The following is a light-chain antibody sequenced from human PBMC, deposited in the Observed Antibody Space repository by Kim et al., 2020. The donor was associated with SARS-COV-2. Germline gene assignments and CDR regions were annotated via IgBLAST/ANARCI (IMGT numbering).Light chain of an antibody. J-gene: IGKJ1*01. CDR1: HDIRTD. CDR3: LEQNTFPWT. Sequence: DIQMTQSPSSLSASVGDRVTITCRASHDIRTDLSWYQQMPGKAPKRLIYSAYMLQSGVPSRFRGSGSGTEFTLTISSLQPEDFATYYCLEQNTFPWTFGQGTKVDIK. V-gene: IGKV1-17*01. CDR2: SAY.